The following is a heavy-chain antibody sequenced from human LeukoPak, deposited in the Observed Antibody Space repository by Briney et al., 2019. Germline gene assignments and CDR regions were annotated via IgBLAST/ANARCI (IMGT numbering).Heavy chain of an antibody. CDR2: INPNSGGT. CDR1: GYTFTGYY. Sequence: GASVKVSCKASGYTFTGYYTYWVRQAPGQGLEWMGWINPNSGGTNYAQKFQGRVTMTRDTSISTAYMELSRLRSDDTAVYYCARADTVGANNYYGMDVWGQGTTVTVSS. D-gene: IGHD1-26*01. V-gene: IGHV1-2*02. CDR3: ARADTVGANNYYGMDV. J-gene: IGHJ6*02.